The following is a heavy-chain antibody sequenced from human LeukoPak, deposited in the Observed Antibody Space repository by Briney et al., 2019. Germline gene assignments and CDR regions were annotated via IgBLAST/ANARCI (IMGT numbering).Heavy chain of an antibody. D-gene: IGHD4-17*01. CDR2: IYHSGST. CDR3: ARDSRTYGEYYYYYYMDV. V-gene: IGHV4-4*02. Sequence: SGTLSLTCAVSGGSISSSNWWSWVRQPPGKGLEWIGEIYHSGSTNYNPSLKSRVTISVDKSKNQFSLKLSSVTAADTAVYYCARDSRTYGEYYYYYYMDVWGKGTTVTVSS. CDR1: GGSISSSNW. J-gene: IGHJ6*03.